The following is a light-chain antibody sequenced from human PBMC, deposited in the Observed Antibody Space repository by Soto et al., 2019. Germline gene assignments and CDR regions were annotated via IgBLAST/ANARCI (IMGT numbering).Light chain of an antibody. CDR2: GAS. Sequence: EIVLTQSPGPLSLSPGERATLSCRASQSVSSSYLAWYQQKPGQAPRLLIYGASSRATGSPDRFSGSGSVTDFTLAISRLEPEDFATDDCQQYSSYSAWTFGEGPKVEIK. CDR3: QQYSSYSAWT. V-gene: IGKV3-20*01. J-gene: IGKJ1*01. CDR1: QSVSSSY.